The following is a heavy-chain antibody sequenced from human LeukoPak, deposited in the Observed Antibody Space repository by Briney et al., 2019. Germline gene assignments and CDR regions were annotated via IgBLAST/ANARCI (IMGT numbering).Heavy chain of an antibody. D-gene: IGHD3-3*02. J-gene: IGHJ4*02. V-gene: IGHV4-30-4*01. CDR3: ARVPTAAAFNFDY. CDR2: IYYSGST. Sequence: SETLSLTCTVSGDSISSYYWSWIRQPPGKGLEWIGYIYYSGSTYYNPSLKSRVTISVDTSKNQFSLKLSSVTAADTAVYYCARVPTAAAFNFDYWGQGTLVTVSS. CDR1: GDSISSYY.